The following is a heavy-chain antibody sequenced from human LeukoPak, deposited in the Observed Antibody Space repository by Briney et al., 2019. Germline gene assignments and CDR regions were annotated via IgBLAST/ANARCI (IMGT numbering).Heavy chain of an antibody. CDR1: GGSISDHH. CDR2: IYYTGST. CDR3: TRLSRYCSSSSCRTSQYYFDY. J-gene: IGHJ4*02. D-gene: IGHD2-2*01. V-gene: IGHV4-59*11. Sequence: KPSETLSLTCSVSGGSISDHHWSWIRQSPGKGLEWIGYIYYTGSTNHNPSLKSRVSMSVARNQFSLNLRSVTAADSAVYYCTRLSRYCSSSSCRTSQYYFDYWGQGAPVTVSS.